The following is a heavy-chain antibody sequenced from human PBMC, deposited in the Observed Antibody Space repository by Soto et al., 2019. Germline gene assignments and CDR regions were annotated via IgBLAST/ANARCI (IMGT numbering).Heavy chain of an antibody. V-gene: IGHV4-34*01. CDR3: ARGRQLDYYYYGMDV. Sequence: ETLSLTCAVYGGSFSGYYLGCVLHPPGNGLEWIWEINHSGSTNYNPSLKSRVTISVDTSKNQFSLKLSSVTAADTAVYYCARGRQLDYYYYGMDVWGQGTTVTVSS. CDR1: GGSFSGYY. CDR2: INHSGST. J-gene: IGHJ6*02. D-gene: IGHD6-13*01.